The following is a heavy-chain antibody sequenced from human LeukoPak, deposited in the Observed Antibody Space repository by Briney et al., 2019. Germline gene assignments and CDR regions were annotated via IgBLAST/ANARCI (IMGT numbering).Heavy chain of an antibody. CDR1: DGSITRSSYY. CDR2: IYYSGIT. V-gene: IGHV4-39*01. Sequence: SETLSLTCTVSDGSITRSSYYWGWIRQTPGVGLDWIGSIYYSGITYYNPSLQGRVTMSVDTSKNQFSLKLNSVTVADTAVYYCARLRVTTGFDYWDQGIPVTVSS. CDR3: ARLRVTTGFDY. D-gene: IGHD2-21*02. J-gene: IGHJ4*02.